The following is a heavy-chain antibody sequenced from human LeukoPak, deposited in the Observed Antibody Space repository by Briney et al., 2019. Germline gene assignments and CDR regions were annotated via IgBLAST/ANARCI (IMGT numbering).Heavy chain of an antibody. CDR3: TKGDYDILTALDY. V-gene: IGHV3-23*01. D-gene: IGHD3-9*01. Sequence: GGSLRLSCAASGFTFSGDAMSWVRQAPGKGLEWVSGISGSGSSTYYADSVKGRFTISRDNSKNTLYLQMNTLRAEDTAVYYCTKGDYDILTALDYWGQGTLVTVSS. CDR1: GFTFSGDA. CDR2: ISGSGSST. J-gene: IGHJ4*02.